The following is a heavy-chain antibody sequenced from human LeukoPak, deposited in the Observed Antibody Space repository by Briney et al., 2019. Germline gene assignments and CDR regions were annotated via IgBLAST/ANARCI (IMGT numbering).Heavy chain of an antibody. CDR3: AKDSFPFIPAAENWFDP. CDR1: GFTFSSYA. D-gene: IGHD2-2*01. Sequence: GGSLRLSCAASGFTFSSYAMSWVRQAPGEGLEWVSAISGSGGSTYYADSVKGRFTISRDNSKNTLYLQMNSLRAEDTAVYYCAKDSFPFIPAAENWFDPWGQGTLVTVSS. CDR2: ISGSGGST. V-gene: IGHV3-23*01. J-gene: IGHJ5*02.